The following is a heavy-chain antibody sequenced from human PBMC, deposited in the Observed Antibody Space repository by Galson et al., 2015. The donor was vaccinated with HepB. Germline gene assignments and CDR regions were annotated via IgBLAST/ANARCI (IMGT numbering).Heavy chain of an antibody. J-gene: IGHJ4*02. CDR2: INTNTGNP. D-gene: IGHD2-15*01. Sequence: SVKVFCKASGYTFSNYAMNWVRQAPGQGLEWMGGINTNTGNPTYAQGFIGRFVFSLDTSVSTAYLQISSLQAEDNAVYYCARNRGSGSHFFDSWGQGTLVTVSS. CDR1: GYTFSNYA. CDR3: ARNRGSGSHFFDS. V-gene: IGHV7-4-1*02.